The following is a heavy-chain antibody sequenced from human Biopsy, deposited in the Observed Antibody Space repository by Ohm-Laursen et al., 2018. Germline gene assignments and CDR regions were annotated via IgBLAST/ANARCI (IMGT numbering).Heavy chain of an antibody. CDR3: ARMPHFDY. CDR2: ISYTGGI. D-gene: IGHD2-2*01. V-gene: IGHV4-59*01. J-gene: IGHJ4*02. Sequence: GTLSLTWTVSGGSISGYHWSWIRKSPGKGLEWLDYISYTGGITSNPSLNGRATMSLDTSKNQFSLRLIYVTAADTAVYYCARMPHFDYWGQGILVTVSS. CDR1: GGSISGYH.